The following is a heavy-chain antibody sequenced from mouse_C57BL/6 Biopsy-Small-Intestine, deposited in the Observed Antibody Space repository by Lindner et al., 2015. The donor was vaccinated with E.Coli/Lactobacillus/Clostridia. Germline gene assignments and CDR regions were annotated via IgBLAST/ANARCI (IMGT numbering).Heavy chain of an antibody. D-gene: IGHD1-1*01. CDR3: ARGVASPYYFDY. Sequence: VQLQESGPGMVKPSQSPSLTCTVTGYSITSGYDWHWIRHFPGNKLEWMGYMSYSGSTNYNPSLKSRISITHDTSKNHFFLKLNSVTTEDTATYYCARGVASPYYFDYWGQGTTLTVSS. J-gene: IGHJ2*01. CDR1: GYSITSGYD. CDR2: MSYSGST. V-gene: IGHV3-1*01.